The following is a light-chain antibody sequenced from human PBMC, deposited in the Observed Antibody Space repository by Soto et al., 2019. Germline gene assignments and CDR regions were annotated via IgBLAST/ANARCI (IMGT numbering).Light chain of an antibody. CDR1: SSDFGGYNY. V-gene: IGLV2-14*01. CDR2: EVF. CDR3: SSYTSSSTPL. Sequence: QSALTQPAAVSGTPGQSITISCTGTSSDFGGYNYVSWYQQHPGKAPKLMIYEVFNRPSGVSKRFSGSKSGNTASLTISGLQAEDEADYYCSSYTSSSTPLFGGGTKVTVL. J-gene: IGLJ2*01.